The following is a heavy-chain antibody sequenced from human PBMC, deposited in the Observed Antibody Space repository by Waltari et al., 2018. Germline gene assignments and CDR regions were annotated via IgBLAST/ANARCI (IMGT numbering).Heavy chain of an antibody. V-gene: IGHV4-38-2*01. CDR2: IYHSGST. CDR1: GYSISSGYY. Sequence: QVQLQESGPGLVQPSETLSLTCAVSGYSISSGYYWGCLRPPPGKGLEWIGSIYHSGSTYYNPSLKSRVTISVDTSKNQFSLKLSSVTAADTAVYYCASLEMATPTDAFDIWGQGTMVTVSS. J-gene: IGHJ3*02. CDR3: ASLEMATPTDAFDI. D-gene: IGHD2-15*01.